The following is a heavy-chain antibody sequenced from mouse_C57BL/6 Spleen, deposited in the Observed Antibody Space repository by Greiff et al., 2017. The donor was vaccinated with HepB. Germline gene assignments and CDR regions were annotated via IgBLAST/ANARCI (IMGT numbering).Heavy chain of an antibody. CDR2: IHPNSGST. V-gene: IGHV1-64*01. CDR3: ARAADGYHWYVDV. J-gene: IGHJ1*03. Sequence: VQLQQSGAELVKPGASVKLSCKASGYTFTSYWMHWVKQRPGQGLEWIGMIHPNSGSTNYNEKFKSKATLTVDKSSSTAYMQLSSLTSEDSAVYYCARAADGYHWYVDVWGTGTTVTVSS. D-gene: IGHD2-3*01. CDR1: GYTFTSYW.